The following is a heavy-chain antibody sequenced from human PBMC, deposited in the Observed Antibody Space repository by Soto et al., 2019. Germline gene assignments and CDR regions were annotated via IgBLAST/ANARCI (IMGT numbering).Heavy chain of an antibody. D-gene: IGHD2-2*01. Sequence: LRLSCAASGFPIDSYGMNWVRQAPGKGLQWVSAIGGSDSRTYYADSVKGRFTVSKDISKNTLYLQMNSLRVEDTALYYCVKSSHIVVVPASVYFDSWGQGTLVTVSS. CDR3: VKSSHIVVVPASVYFDS. V-gene: IGHV3-23*01. CDR2: IGGSDSRT. J-gene: IGHJ4*02. CDR1: GFPIDSYG.